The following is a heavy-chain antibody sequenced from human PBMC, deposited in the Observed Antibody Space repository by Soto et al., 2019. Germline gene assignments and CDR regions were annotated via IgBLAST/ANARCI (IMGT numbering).Heavy chain of an antibody. V-gene: IGHV4-61*08. D-gene: IGHD6-25*01. J-gene: IGHJ6*02. CDR2: IFYSGST. CDR1: GRSVSRVAYF. Sequence: SETLSLTCTVSGRSVSRVAYFWSWLRQSPGKRLEWIAHIFYSGSTNYNPSLKSRSTISVDTSKSQVSLSLASMTAADAALYDCARESGGYDSSTRYGLDVWGQGTTVTVSS. CDR3: ARESGGYDSSTRYGLDV.